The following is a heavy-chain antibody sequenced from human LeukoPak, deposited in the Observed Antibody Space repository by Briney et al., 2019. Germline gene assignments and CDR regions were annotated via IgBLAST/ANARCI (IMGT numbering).Heavy chain of an antibody. D-gene: IGHD3-10*01. J-gene: IGHJ4*02. CDR1: GFTFSSYW. Sequence: GGSLRLSCAASGFTFSSYWMHWVRQAPGKGLVWVSRIKSDGSTTTYADSVKGRFTISRENAKNSLYLQMNSLRAGDTAVYYCARGLRYYYGSGSKAPHFDYWGQGTLVTVSS. V-gene: IGHV3-74*01. CDR3: ARGLRYYYGSGSKAPHFDY. CDR2: IKSDGSTT.